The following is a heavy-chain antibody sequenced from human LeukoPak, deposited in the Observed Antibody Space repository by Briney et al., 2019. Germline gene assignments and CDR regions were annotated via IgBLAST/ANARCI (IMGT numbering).Heavy chain of an antibody. CDR2: IIPSLGIA. CDR1: GGTFSSYA. J-gene: IGHJ4*02. Sequence: SVKVSCKASGGTFSSYAISWVRQAPGQGLEWMGRIIPSLGIANYAQKFQGRVTITADKSTSTAYMELSSLRSEDTAVYYCARDSSSWYGIDYWGQGTLVTVSS. V-gene: IGHV1-69*04. CDR3: ARDSSSWYGIDY. D-gene: IGHD6-13*01.